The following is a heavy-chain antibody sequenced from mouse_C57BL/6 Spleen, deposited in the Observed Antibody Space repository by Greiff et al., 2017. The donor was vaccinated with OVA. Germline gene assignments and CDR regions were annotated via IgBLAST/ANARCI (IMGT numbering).Heavy chain of an antibody. CDR2: IYPGDGDT. D-gene: IGHD1-1*01. V-gene: IGHV1-82*01. CDR1: GYAFSSSW. J-gene: IGHJ1*03. CDR3: AVSYYFGSSPRYWYFEV. Sequence: QVQLQQSGPELVKPGASVKISCKASGYAFSSSWMNWVKQRPGKGLEWIGRIYPGDGDTNYNGTFQGKATLTADKSSSAASLQLSSLTADDSAVYFCAVSYYFGSSPRYWYFEVWGTGTTVTVSS.